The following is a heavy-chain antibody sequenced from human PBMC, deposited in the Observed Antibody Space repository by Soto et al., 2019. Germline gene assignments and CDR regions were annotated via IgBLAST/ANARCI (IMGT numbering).Heavy chain of an antibody. CDR1: GFSFSTYD. CDR3: ERRLGALMGMDV. Sequence: EVQLVESGGGLVQPGGSLRLACAASGFSFSTYDMHWVRQGIGKGLEWVSGIGAAGDTYYPGSMKGRFTISREKAKNSLKLQMNSLRVGNNAVYSGERRLGALMGMDVWGQGTTVTVTS. J-gene: IGHJ6*02. V-gene: IGHV3-13*04. CDR2: IGAAGDT. D-gene: IGHD3-10*01.